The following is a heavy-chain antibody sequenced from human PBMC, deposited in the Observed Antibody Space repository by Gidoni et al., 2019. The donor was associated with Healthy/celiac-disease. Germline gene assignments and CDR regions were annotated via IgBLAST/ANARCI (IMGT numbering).Heavy chain of an antibody. CDR2: ISYDGSNK. CDR1: GFTFSSYA. D-gene: IGHD6-13*01. J-gene: IGHJ4*02. CDR3: ARDRKSSSPIDY. Sequence: QVQLVESGGGVVQPGRSLRLSCAASGFTFSSYAMHWVRQAPGKGLEWVAVISYDGSNKYYADSVKGRFTISRDNSKNTLYLQMNSLRAEDTAVYYCARDRKSSSPIDYWGQGTLVTVSS. V-gene: IGHV3-30-3*01.